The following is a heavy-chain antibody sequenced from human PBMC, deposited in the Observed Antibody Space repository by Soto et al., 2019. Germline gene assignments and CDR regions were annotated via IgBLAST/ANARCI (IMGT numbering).Heavy chain of an antibody. CDR1: RSTFTDYY. CDR2: INPNSGGT. J-gene: IGHJ4*02. V-gene: IGHV1-2*02. CDR3: AKGCEYGDTKHIDH. D-gene: IGHD4-17*01. Sequence: ASVQVSSKASRSTFTDYYMHWVRQAPAQGLEWMGWINPNSGGTNYAQMFQGRVTRTRDTSSSTAYMELNNLRVDDTAVYYCAKGCEYGDTKHIDHWGQGTLVTVS.